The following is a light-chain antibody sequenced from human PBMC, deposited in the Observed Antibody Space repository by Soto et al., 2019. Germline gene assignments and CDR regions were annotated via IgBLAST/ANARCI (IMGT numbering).Light chain of an antibody. CDR2: DAS. CDR3: QQRSNWPPTWT. CDR1: QSVSSY. Sequence: EIVLTQSPAPLSLSPGERATLSCRASQSVSSYLAWYQQKPGQAPRLLXYDASNRATGIPARFSGSGCGTDFTRTISSLEPEDFAGYYCQQRSNWPPTWTFGQGTKVDIK. J-gene: IGKJ1*01. V-gene: IGKV3-11*01.